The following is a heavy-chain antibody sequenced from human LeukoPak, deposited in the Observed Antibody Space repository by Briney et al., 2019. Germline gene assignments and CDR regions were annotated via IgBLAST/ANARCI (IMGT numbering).Heavy chain of an antibody. D-gene: IGHD3-10*01. J-gene: IGHJ4*02. CDR2: ISWNSGSI. CDR1: GFTFDDYA. V-gene: IGHV3-9*01. Sequence: GGSLRLSCAASGFTFDDYAMHWVRQAPGKGLEWVSGISWNSGSIGYADSVKGRFAISRDNAKNSLYLQMNSLRAEDTAVYYCARDGVGGAGRDYFDYWGQGTLVTVSS. CDR3: ARDGVGGAGRDYFDY.